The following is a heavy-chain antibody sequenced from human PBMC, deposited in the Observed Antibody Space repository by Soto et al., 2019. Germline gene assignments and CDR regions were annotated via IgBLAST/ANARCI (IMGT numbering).Heavy chain of an antibody. V-gene: IGHV4-39*01. CDR2: IYYSGSA. CDR3: ARRPLVRGIIPYYFDS. D-gene: IGHD3-10*01. Sequence: QLQLQESGPGLVKPSETLSLTCTVSGGSINNSSFYWGWVRQPPGKRLEWIGSIYYSGSAYYNPSHQSRLTISVDTSKNQFSLNLSSVTAADTAVYFCARRPLVRGIIPYYFDSWGQGTLVTVSS. CDR1: GGSINNSSFY. J-gene: IGHJ4*02.